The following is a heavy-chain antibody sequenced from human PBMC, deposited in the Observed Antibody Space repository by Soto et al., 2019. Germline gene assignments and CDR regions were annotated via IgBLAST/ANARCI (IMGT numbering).Heavy chain of an antibody. CDR2: VNPHSGAT. CDR3: ARVYKQLDYYYYYYGMDV. D-gene: IGHD6-13*01. Sequence: ASVKVSCKASGYTFTAYYVHWLRQAPGQGLEWMGWVNPHSGATVIAQRFLGSVTSTTDTSINTAYMELTSLTYDDTAVYYCARVYKQLDYYYYYYGMDVWGQGTTVTVSS. J-gene: IGHJ6*02. CDR1: GYTFTAYY. V-gene: IGHV1-2*04.